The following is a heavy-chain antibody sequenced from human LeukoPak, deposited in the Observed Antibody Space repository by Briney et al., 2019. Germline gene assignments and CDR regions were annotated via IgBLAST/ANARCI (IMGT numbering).Heavy chain of an antibody. Sequence: PSETLSLTCTVSGGSISSGDYYWSWIRQPPGKGLEWIGYIYYSGSTYYNPSLKSRVTISVDTSKNQFSLKLSSVTAADTAVYYCARGRSSWYPVDYWGQGTLVTVSS. CDR3: ARGRSSWYPVDY. J-gene: IGHJ4*02. V-gene: IGHV4-30-4*08. CDR1: GGSISSGDYY. D-gene: IGHD6-13*01. CDR2: IYYSGST.